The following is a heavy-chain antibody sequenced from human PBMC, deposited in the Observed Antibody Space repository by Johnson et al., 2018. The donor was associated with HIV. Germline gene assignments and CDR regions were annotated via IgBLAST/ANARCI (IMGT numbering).Heavy chain of an antibody. D-gene: IGHD3-10*01. J-gene: IGHJ3*02. CDR2: IIGSGDST. CDR3: ARILVGGVVRGVNLHDAFDI. V-gene: IGHV3-23*04. CDR1: GFTFSTYA. Sequence: VQLVESGGGLVQPGGSLRLSCAASGFTFSTYAMAWVRQAPGKGLEWVSTIIGSGDSTSYADSVKGRFPISRDNSKNTLYLQMNSLRAEDTAVYYCARILVGGVVRGVNLHDAFDIWGQGTLVTVSS.